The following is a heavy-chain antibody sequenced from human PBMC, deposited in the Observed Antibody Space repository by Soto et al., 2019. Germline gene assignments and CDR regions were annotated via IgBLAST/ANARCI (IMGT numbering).Heavy chain of an antibody. V-gene: IGHV3-7*05. CDR1: GFTFSTYW. CDR3: ARDIVGAAKVDL. CDR2: IKQDGSEK. Sequence: GGSLRLSCAASGFTFSTYWMSWVRQAPGKGLEWVANIKQDGSEKHYVDSVKGRFTISRDNAKNSLSLQMNSLRAEDTAMYYCARDIVGAAKVDLWGQGTLVTVSS. J-gene: IGHJ5*02. D-gene: IGHD1-26*01.